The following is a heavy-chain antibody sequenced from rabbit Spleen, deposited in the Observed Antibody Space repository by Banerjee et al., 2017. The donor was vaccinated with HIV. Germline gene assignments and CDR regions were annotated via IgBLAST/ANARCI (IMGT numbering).Heavy chain of an antibody. CDR3: ARDLTGVIGWNFYL. V-gene: IGHV1S45*01. CDR2: INTATGKA. J-gene: IGHJ6*01. D-gene: IGHD1-1*01. Sequence: QEQLVQSWGGLVQPGGSLKLSCKASGFDLTTYYMNWVRQAPGKGLEWIGSINTATGKAVYASWAKGRFTISTTSSTTVTLQITSLTAADTATYFCARDLTGVIGWNFYLWGPGTLVTV. CDR1: GFDLTTYY.